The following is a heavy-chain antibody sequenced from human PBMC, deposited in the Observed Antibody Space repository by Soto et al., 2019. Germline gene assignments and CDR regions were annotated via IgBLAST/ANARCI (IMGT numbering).Heavy chain of an antibody. Sequence: GGSLRLSCAASGFTFSSYAMHWVRQAPGKGLEWVAVISYDGSNKYYVDSVKGRFTISRDNSKNTLYLQMNSLRAEDTAVYYCARDPLTTVNYYYYGMDVWGQGTTVTVSS. CDR2: ISYDGSNK. CDR3: ARDPLTTVNYYYYGMDV. CDR1: GFTFSSYA. V-gene: IGHV3-30-3*01. J-gene: IGHJ6*02. D-gene: IGHD4-4*01.